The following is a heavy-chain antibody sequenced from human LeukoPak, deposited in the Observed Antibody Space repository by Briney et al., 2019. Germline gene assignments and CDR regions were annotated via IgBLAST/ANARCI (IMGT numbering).Heavy chain of an antibody. CDR2: IIPIFGTA. J-gene: IGHJ4*02. Sequence: SVRVSCKASGGTFSSYAISWVRQAPGQGLEWMGGIIPIFGTANYAQKFQGRVTITADESTSTAYMELSSLRSEDTAVYYCARGRSHMGDYYDSSGPSGYFDYWGQGTLVTVSS. D-gene: IGHD3-22*01. V-gene: IGHV1-69*01. CDR1: GGTFSSYA. CDR3: ARGRSHMGDYYDSSGPSGYFDY.